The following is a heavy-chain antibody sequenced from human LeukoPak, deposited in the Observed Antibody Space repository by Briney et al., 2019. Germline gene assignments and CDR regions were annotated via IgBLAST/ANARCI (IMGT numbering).Heavy chain of an antibody. J-gene: IGHJ4*02. D-gene: IGHD3-22*01. CDR1: GFTFSSYW. Sequence: GGSLRLSCAASGFTFSSYWMHWVRQAPGKGLVWVSRIDTDGSNTGYADSVKGRFTISRDNAKNTVYLQINSLRAEDTALYYCARAMLDSSGRDYWGQGTLVTVSS. V-gene: IGHV3-74*01. CDR3: ARAMLDSSGRDY. CDR2: IDTDGSNT.